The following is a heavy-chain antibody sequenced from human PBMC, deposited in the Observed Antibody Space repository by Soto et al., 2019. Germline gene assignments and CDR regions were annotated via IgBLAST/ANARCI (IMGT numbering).Heavy chain of an antibody. CDR2: IIPIFGTA. CDR1: GGTFSSYA. V-gene: IGHV1-69*13. D-gene: IGHD3-3*01. CDR3: ASWSGYYTPYGYYYYGMDV. J-gene: IGHJ6*02. Sequence: SVKVSCKASGGTFSSYAISWVRQAPGQGLEWMGGIIPIFGTANYAQKFQGRVTITADESTSTAYMELSSLRSEDTAVYYCASWSGYYTPYGYYYYGMDVWGQGTTVTVSS.